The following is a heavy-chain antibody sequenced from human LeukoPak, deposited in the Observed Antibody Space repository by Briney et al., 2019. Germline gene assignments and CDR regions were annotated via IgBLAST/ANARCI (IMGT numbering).Heavy chain of an antibody. V-gene: IGHV3-74*01. CDR3: ARGITGMYYYDP. D-gene: IGHD3-10*01. CDR2: INFDGSST. CDR1: GFTFSSHW. J-gene: IGHJ5*02. Sequence: PGGSLRLSCTASGFTFSSHWMHWVRQAPGKGLVWVSRINFDGSSTNYADSVKGRFTISRDNAEDTLYLQINSLRAEDTAVYYCARGITGMYYYDPWGQGTLVTVSS.